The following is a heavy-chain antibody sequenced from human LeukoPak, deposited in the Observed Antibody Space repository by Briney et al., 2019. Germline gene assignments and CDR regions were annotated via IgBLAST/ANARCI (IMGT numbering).Heavy chain of an antibody. J-gene: IGHJ4*02. CDR2: IYYSGST. V-gene: IGHV4-39*07. CDR1: GGFISGSNYY. Sequence: SETLSLTCTFSGGFISGSNYYWAWIRQTPGKGLEWIASIYYSGSTYYNPSLKSRVTISVDTSKNQFSLKLSSVTAADAAVYYCARDSDYYDTSGYCLDYWGQGTLVTVSS. D-gene: IGHD3-22*01. CDR3: ARDSDYYDTSGYCLDY.